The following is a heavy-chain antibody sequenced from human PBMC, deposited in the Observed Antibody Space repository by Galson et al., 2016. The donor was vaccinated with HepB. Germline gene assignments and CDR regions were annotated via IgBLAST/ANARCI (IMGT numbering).Heavy chain of an antibody. CDR1: KFSFTSFW. CDR3: ARGMNFYYYGLAV. V-gene: IGHV3-7*01. Sequence: SLRLSCAASKFSFTSFWMTWVRQAPGKGLEWLANINVDGNEKYYVDSVEGRFNIHRDHAKNPVYLQMNALTGEDTAVYYCARGMNFYYYGLAVWGQWTSVTVSS. J-gene: IGHJ6*02. CDR2: INVDGNEK.